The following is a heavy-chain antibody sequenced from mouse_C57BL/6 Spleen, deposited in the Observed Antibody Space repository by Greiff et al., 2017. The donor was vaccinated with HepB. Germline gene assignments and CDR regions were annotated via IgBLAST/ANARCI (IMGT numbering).Heavy chain of an antibody. J-gene: IGHJ3*01. CDR1: GYTFTDYY. CDR2: INPNNGGT. CDR3: ARNLLGFAY. V-gene: IGHV1-26*01. Sequence: VQLQQSGPELVKPGASVKISCKASGYTFTDYYMNWVKQSHGKSLEWIGDINPNNGGTSYNQKFKGKATLTVDKSSSTAYMELRSLTSEDSAVYYCARNLLGFAYWGQGTLVTVSA. D-gene: IGHD2-1*01.